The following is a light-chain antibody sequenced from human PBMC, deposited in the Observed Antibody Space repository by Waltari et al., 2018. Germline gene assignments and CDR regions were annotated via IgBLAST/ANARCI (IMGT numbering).Light chain of an antibody. Sequence: YQPHRCGLPKLIMNDVDQRPAGVSGRFSGSKSVDTAYMTSSGLQSEDDADYYCRSFTSSITWVFGGGTKLTVL. CDR2: DVD. CDR3: RSFTSSITWV. J-gene: IGLJ3*02. V-gene: IGLV2-14*03.